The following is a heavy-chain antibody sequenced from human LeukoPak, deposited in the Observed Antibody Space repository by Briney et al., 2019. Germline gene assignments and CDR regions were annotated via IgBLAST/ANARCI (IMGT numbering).Heavy chain of an antibody. CDR3: ARDMYYGDYEIDY. CDR1: GFTFSSYN. CDR2: ITSSSSTI. D-gene: IGHD4-17*01. J-gene: IGHJ4*02. V-gene: IGHV3-48*02. Sequence: GGSLRLSCAASGFTFSSYNMNWVRQAPGKGLEWVSYITSSSSTIYYADSVKGRFTISRDNAKNSLFLQMNSLRDEDTAVYYCARDMYYGDYEIDYWGQGTLVTVSS.